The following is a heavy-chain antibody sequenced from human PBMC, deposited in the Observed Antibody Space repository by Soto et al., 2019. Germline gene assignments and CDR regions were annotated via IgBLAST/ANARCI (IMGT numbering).Heavy chain of an antibody. J-gene: IGHJ5*02. Sequence: QVQLQQWGAGLLKPSETLSLTCAVYGGSFSGYYWSWIRQPPGKGLEWIGEINHSGSTNYNPSLXSRVTTSLDTXXNXFXXKLSSVTAADTAVYYCARGRTLSTIAVAGGNWFDPWGQGTLVTVSS. CDR1: GGSFSGYY. D-gene: IGHD6-19*01. V-gene: IGHV4-34*01. CDR2: INHSGST. CDR3: ARGRTLSTIAVAGGNWFDP.